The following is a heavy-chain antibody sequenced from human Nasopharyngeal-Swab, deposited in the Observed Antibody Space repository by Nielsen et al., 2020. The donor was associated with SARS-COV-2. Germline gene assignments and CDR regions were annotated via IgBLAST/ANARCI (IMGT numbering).Heavy chain of an antibody. J-gene: IGHJ4*02. CDR2: IYYSGST. CDR1: GGSISSYY. CDR3: ARGLPSYYDSSGYYSD. D-gene: IGHD3-22*01. Sequence: SEPLSLTCTVSGGSISSYYWSWIRPPPGKGLEWIGYIYYSGSTNYNPSLKSRVTISVDTSKNQFSLKLSSVTAADTAVYYCARGLPSYYDSSGYYSDWGQGTLVTVSS. V-gene: IGHV4-59*01.